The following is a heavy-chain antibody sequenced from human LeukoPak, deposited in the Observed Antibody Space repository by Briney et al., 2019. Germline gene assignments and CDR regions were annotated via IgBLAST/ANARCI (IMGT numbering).Heavy chain of an antibody. CDR1: GFTVSGNY. CDR3: ARSFDDSSGYYYPDY. Sequence: TGGSLRLSCAAFGFTVSGNYMSWVRQAPGKGLEWVSVIYSGGRTYYADSVKGRFTVSRDISKNTLYLQMNSLRAEDTAVYYCARSFDDSSGYYYPDYWGQGTLVTVSS. V-gene: IGHV3-53*01. J-gene: IGHJ4*02. D-gene: IGHD3-22*01. CDR2: IYSGGRT.